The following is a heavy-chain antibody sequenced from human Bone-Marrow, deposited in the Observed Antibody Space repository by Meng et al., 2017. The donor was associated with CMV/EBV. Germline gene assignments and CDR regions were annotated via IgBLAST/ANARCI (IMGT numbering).Heavy chain of an antibody. V-gene: IGHV3-74*01. D-gene: IGHD2-2*01. J-gene: IGHJ4*02. CDR1: GFTFSSYW. Sequence: GESLKIYWAASGFTFSSYWMHWVRQAPGKGLVWVSRINSDGSSTSYADSVKGRFTISRDNAKNTLYLQMNSLSAEDTAVYYCARAVVVPATTDYWGQGTLVTVSS. CDR2: INSDGSST. CDR3: ARAVVVPATTDY.